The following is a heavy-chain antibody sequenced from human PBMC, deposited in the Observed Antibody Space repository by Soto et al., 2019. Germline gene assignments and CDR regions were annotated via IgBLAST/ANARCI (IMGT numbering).Heavy chain of an antibody. J-gene: IGHJ4*02. CDR2: IDWDDDK. CDR3: ARSITIFGVVSYFDY. V-gene: IGHV2-70*11. CDR1: GFSLSTSGMC. Sequence: SGPTLVNPTQTLTLTCTFSGFSLSTSGMCVSWIRQPPGKALEWLARIDWDDDKYYSTSLKTMLTISKDTSKNQVVLTMTNMDPVDTTTYYCARSITIFGVVSYFDYWGQGTLVTVSS. D-gene: IGHD3-3*01.